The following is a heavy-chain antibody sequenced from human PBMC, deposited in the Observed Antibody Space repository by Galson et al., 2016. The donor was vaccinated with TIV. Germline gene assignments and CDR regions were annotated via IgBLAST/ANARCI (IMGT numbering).Heavy chain of an antibody. D-gene: IGHD3-9*01. Sequence: SVKVSCKASGGIFNSYGISWVRQAPGQGLEWMGGIIAIFGTTNYAQKFQGRVTITTDEPTSTVYMELSSLRSDDTAVYYCARGRTYFNSYMDVWGKGSTVPVSS. CDR2: IIAIFGTT. J-gene: IGHJ6*03. CDR3: ARGRTYFNSYMDV. V-gene: IGHV1-69*05. CDR1: GGIFNSYG.